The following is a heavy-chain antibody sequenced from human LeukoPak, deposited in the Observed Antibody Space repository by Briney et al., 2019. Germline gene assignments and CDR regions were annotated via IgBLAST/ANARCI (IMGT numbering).Heavy chain of an antibody. J-gene: IGHJ4*02. CDR3: ARAGGTIFGVVTLRYYFDY. CDR2: INHSGST. Sequence: SETLSLTCAVYGGSFSGYYWGWIRQPPGKGLEWIGEINHSGSTNYNPSLKSRVTISVDTSKNQFSLKLSSVTAADTAVYYCARAGGTIFGVVTLRYYFDYWGQGTLVTVSS. CDR1: GGSFSGYY. V-gene: IGHV4-34*01. D-gene: IGHD3-3*01.